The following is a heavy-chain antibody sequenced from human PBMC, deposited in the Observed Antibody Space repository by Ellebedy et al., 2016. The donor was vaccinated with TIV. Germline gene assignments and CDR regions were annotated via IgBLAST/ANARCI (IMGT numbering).Heavy chain of an antibody. CDR1: GYSFTTYY. V-gene: IGHV1-46*01. Sequence: AASVKVSCKASGYSFTTYYIHWVRQAPGQGLEWMGLIRPNSGGTRSPQKFQGRVAMTWDTSTSTVYMDLSSLTSEDTAVYYCARESPNTYYFDYWGQGTLVTVSS. CDR3: ARESPNTYYFDY. J-gene: IGHJ4*02. D-gene: IGHD2/OR15-2a*01. CDR2: IRPNSGGT.